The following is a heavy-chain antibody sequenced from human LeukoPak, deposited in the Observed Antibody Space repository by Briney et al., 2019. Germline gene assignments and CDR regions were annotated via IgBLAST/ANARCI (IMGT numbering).Heavy chain of an antibody. V-gene: IGHV3-23*01. D-gene: IGHD6-13*01. J-gene: IGHJ4*02. CDR2: ISGSGGST. CDR3: AKGGAAAGTSRSDY. Sequence: GGSLRLSCAASGFTFSRYAMSWVRQPPGKGLEWVSAISGSGGSTYYADSVKGRFTISRDNSKNTLYLQMNSLRAEDTAVYYCAKGGAAAGTSRSDYWGQGTLVTVSS. CDR1: GFTFSRYA.